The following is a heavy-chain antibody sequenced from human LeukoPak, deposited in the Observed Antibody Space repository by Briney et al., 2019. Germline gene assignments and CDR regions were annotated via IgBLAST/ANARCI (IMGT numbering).Heavy chain of an antibody. CDR1: GGSFSGYY. D-gene: IGHD3-3*01. J-gene: IGHJ5*02. CDR2: INHSGST. Sequence: PSETLSLTCAVYGGSFSGYYWSWIRQPPGKGLEWIGEINHSGSTNYNPSLKSRVTISVDTSKNQFSLKLSSVTAADTAVYYCAGTYYDFWSGSWFDPWGQGTLVTVSS. CDR3: AGTYYDFWSGSWFDP. V-gene: IGHV4-34*01.